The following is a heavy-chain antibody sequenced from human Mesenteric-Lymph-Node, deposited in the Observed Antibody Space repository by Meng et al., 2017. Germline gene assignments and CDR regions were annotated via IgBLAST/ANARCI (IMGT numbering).Heavy chain of an antibody. CDR3: ARDGCRTATCSAGGNWFDP. CDR1: GSTFTTYY. CDR2: INPSSGGT. Sequence: QVQLVQSGAEGKKPGASGKASCKASGSTFTTYYMHWVRQAPGQGLEWMGIINPSSGGTTYAQKFRGRVTMTRDTSTSTVYMELSSLRSDDTAVYCCARDGCRTATCSAGGNWFDPWGQGTLVTVSS. D-gene: IGHD2-2*01. V-gene: IGHV1-46*03. J-gene: IGHJ5*02.